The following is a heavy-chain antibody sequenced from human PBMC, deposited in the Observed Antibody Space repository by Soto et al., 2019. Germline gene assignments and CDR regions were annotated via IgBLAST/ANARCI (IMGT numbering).Heavy chain of an antibody. CDR2: INGDGSAT. CDR3: TRGGTSATCWGLFDY. J-gene: IGHJ4*02. D-gene: IGHD3-16*01. Sequence: GGSLRLSCAASGFTVSNYWTHWVRQAPGKGLVWVSRINGDGSATTYADFVKGRFTISRDNAKNTLYLQMDSLGADDTAVYYCTRGGTSATCWGLFDYWGQGALVTVSS. V-gene: IGHV3-74*01. CDR1: GFTVSNYW.